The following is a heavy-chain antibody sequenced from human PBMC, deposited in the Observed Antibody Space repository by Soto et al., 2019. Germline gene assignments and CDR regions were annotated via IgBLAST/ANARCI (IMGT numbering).Heavy chain of an antibody. CDR1: GYTFTSYY. CDR2: INPSGDST. CDR3: VRSFYDYVWWSYRSAHFDY. Sequence: ASVKVSCKASGYTFTSYYMHWVRQAPGQGLEWMGIINPSGDSTSYAQKFQGRVTMTRGTSTSTVYMELSSLRSEDTAVYYCVRSFYDYVWWSYRSAHFDYWGQGTLVTVSS. V-gene: IGHV1-46*01. J-gene: IGHJ4*02. D-gene: IGHD3-16*02.